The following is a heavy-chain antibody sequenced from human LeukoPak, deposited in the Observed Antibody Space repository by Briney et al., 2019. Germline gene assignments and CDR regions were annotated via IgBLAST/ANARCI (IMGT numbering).Heavy chain of an antibody. CDR3: VRGDSREL. V-gene: IGHV3-21*01. CDR2: IGRSSIDK. D-gene: IGHD3-22*01. J-gene: IGHJ4*02. CDR1: GFTFNTYT. Sequence: PGGSLRLSCAASGFTFNTYTMNWVRQAPGKGLEWVSSIGRSSIDKYYADSVRGRFTISRDNAKKSLYVQMSSLRAEDTAVYYCVRGDSRELWGQGTLVTVSS.